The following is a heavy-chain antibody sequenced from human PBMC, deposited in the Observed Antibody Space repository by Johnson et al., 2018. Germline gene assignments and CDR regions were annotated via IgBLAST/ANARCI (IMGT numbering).Heavy chain of an antibody. V-gene: IGHV3-49*03. Sequence: EVQLVESGGGLVQPGRSXRLSCTASGFTFGDYAMSWFRQAPGKGLEWVGFIRSEAYGGTTEYAASVEGRFTISRDDSKSIAYLQMNSLKPEDTAVYYCTRSYCSGASCYLGGCDYWGQGTLVTVSS. J-gene: IGHJ4*02. CDR3: TRSYCSGASCYLGGCDY. CDR1: GFTFGDYA. D-gene: IGHD2-15*01. CDR2: IRSEAYGGTT.